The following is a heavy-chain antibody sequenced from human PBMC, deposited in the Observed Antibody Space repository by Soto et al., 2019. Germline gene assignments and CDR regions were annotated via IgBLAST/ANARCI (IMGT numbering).Heavy chain of an antibody. V-gene: IGHV3-64*01. J-gene: IGHJ4*02. CDR3: ARVNWHGAGGHFDC. Sequence: EVQLVESGGDLVQPGGSLRLYCAASGFMFSSYAMHWVRQAPGKGLEYVSAISSNVDNTYYANPVKGRFTISRDNSKNTLYLQMRSMGVQEMAVYYCARVNWHGAGGHFDCWGQGTLVTVS. CDR1: GFMFSSYA. D-gene: IGHD1-20*01. CDR2: ISSNVDNT.